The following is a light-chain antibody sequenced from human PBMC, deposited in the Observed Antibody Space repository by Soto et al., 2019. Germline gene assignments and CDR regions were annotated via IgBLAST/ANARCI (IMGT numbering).Light chain of an antibody. CDR3: QQRSNWPPSLT. Sequence: EIVLTQSPGTLSLSAGERATLSCRASQSVSSYLAWYQQKPGQAPRLLIYDASNRATGIPARFSGSGSGTDFTLTISSLEPEDFAVYYCQQRSNWPPSLTFGGGTKVEIK. J-gene: IGKJ4*01. CDR1: QSVSSY. V-gene: IGKV3-11*01. CDR2: DAS.